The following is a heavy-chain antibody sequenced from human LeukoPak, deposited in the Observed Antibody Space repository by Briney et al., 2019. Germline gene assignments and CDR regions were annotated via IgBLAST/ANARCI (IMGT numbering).Heavy chain of an antibody. Sequence: ASVKVSCKPSGYTFTSYYMHWVRQAPGQGLEWMGIINPSGGDTSYAQKFQGRVTTTRDPSTSTVYMEVVSLRPEDTAVYYCARGCRVVPGVHNVGMTSYYNGMDVWGQGTTVSVSS. J-gene: IGHJ6*02. V-gene: IGHV1-46*01. D-gene: IGHD2-2*01. CDR2: INPSGGDT. CDR3: ARGCRVVPGVHNVGMTSYYNGMDV. CDR1: GYTFTSYY.